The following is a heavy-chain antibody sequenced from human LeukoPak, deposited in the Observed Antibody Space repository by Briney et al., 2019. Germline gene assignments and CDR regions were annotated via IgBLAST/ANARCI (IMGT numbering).Heavy chain of an antibody. V-gene: IGHV3-30-3*01. CDR3: ARERTGYYMAC. D-gene: IGHD3/OR15-3a*01. J-gene: IGHJ4*02. CDR1: GFTFSHYA. Sequence: GGSLRLSCAASGFTFSHYAMHWVRQAPGKGLEWVALISHDGSSRYYADSVKGRFTISRDSSRDTLYLQMDSLRADDTAVYYCARERTGYYMACWGQGTLVTVSS. CDR2: ISHDGSSR.